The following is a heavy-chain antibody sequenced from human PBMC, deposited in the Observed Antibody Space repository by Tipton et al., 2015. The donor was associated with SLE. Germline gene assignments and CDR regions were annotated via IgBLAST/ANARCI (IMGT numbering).Heavy chain of an antibody. Sequence: QVQLVQSGAEVKKPGASVRVSCKASGYTFTTYGISWVRQAPGQGLEWMGVIGPSDGRTNYAQKFQGRVTMTRDTSTSTVHMELSSLTSEDMAVYYCARGVTVATNAFDAWGQGTMVTVSS. CDR2: IGPSDGRT. CDR3: ARGVTVATNAFDA. CDR1: GYTFTTYG. J-gene: IGHJ3*01. V-gene: IGHV1-46*01. D-gene: IGHD6-19*01.